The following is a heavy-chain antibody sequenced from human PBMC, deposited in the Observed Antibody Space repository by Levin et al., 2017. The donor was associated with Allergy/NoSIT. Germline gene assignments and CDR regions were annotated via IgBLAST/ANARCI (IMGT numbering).Heavy chain of an antibody. CDR2: IYYSGGT. CDR1: GGSISSYY. Sequence: GSLRLSCTVSGGSISSYYWSWIRQPPGKGLEWIGYIYYSGGTNYNPSLKSRVTISVDTSRNQFSLKLSSVTAADTAVYYCAKISGYYYFYMDVWGKGTTVTVSS. CDR3: AKISGYYYFYMDV. J-gene: IGHJ6*03. V-gene: IGHV4-59*08. D-gene: IGHD3-10*01.